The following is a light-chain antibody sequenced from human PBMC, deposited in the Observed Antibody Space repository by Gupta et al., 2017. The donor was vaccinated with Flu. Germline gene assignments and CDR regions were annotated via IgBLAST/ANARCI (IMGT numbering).Light chain of an antibody. CDR3: SSYTSSSTLV. CDR1: SSDVGGYNY. CDR2: EVS. J-gene: IGLJ3*02. V-gene: IGLV2-14*01. Sequence: QSALTQPASVSGSPGQSITISCPGTSSDVGGYNYVSWYPPHPGNAPKLMIYEVSKRAAGVSNRFSGSKSGNTASLTISGLQAEDEADYYCSSYTSSSTLVFGGGTKLTVL.